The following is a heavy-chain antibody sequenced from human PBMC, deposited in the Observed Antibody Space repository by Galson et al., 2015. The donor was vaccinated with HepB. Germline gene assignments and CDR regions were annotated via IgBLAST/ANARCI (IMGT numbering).Heavy chain of an antibody. CDR3: AKDHRGDGILVSYYYMDV. CDR2: ISYDGSNK. V-gene: IGHV3-30*18. J-gene: IGHJ6*03. D-gene: IGHD2-21*02. Sequence: SLRLSCAASGFTFSNYGMHWVRQAPGKGLEWVAVISYDGSNKYYTDSVKGRFTISRDNSKNTLYLQMSSLRAEDTGVYYCAKDHRGDGILVSYYYMDVWGKGTTVTVSS. CDR1: GFTFSNYG.